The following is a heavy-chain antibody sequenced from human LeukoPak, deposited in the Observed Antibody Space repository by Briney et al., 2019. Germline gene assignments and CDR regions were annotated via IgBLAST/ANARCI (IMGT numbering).Heavy chain of an antibody. J-gene: IGHJ5*02. Sequence: ASVKVSCKASGGSFSSYGISWVRQAPGQGLEWMGGIIPMLGRSNYAQKFQGRVTISTVESTSTAYMEMSSLRSEDTAVYYCAREDHTANNWFDPWGQGTLVTVSS. CDR2: IIPMLGRS. CDR3: AREDHTANNWFDP. V-gene: IGHV1-69*05. CDR1: GGSFSSYG. D-gene: IGHD5-18*01.